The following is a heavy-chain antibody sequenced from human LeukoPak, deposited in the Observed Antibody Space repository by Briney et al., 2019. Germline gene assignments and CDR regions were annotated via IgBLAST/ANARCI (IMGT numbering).Heavy chain of an antibody. CDR2: ISYDGSNK. J-gene: IGHJ3*02. D-gene: IGHD2-15*01. V-gene: IGHV3-30-3*01. Sequence: GGSLRLSCAASGFTFSSYAMHWVRQAPGKGLEWVAVISYDGSNKYYADSVKGRFTISRDNSKNTLYLQMNSLRAEDTAVYYCARVEGYCSGGSCYSGAFDIWGQGTMVTVSS. CDR1: GFTFSSYA. CDR3: ARVEGYCSGGSCYSGAFDI.